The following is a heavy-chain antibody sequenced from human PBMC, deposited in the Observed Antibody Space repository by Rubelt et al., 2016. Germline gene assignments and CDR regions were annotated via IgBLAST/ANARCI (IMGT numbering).Heavy chain of an antibody. CDR3: ARLGAARHELDY. J-gene: IGHJ4*02. Sequence: QLQLQESGPGLVKPSETLSLTCTVSGGSISSSSYYWGWIRQPPGKGLEWVSYISSSSSTIYYADSVKGRFTSSRDNAKNSLYLQMNSLRAEDTAVYYCARLGAARHELDYWGQGTLVTVSS. V-gene: IGHV3-11*04. CDR2: ISSSSSTI. D-gene: IGHD6-6*01. CDR1: GGSISSSSYY.